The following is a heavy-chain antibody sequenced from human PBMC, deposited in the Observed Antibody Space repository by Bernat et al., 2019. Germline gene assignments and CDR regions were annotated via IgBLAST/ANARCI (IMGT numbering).Heavy chain of an antibody. J-gene: IGHJ4*02. D-gene: IGHD3-16*02. CDR1: GFSLSTSGVG. V-gene: IGHV2-5*02. CDR2: IYWDDDK. Sequence: QITLKESGPTLVKPTQTLTLTCTFSGFSLSTSGVGVGWIRQPPGKALEWLALIYWDDDKRYSPSLKSRLTITKDTSKNQGGLTNTNKEPGDTATYYLANSGITFGGVIGRFDLWGQGTLVTVSS. CDR3: ANSGITFGGVIGRFDL.